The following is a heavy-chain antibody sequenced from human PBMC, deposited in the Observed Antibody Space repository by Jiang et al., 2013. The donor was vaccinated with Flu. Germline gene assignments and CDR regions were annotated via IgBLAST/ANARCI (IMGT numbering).Heavy chain of an antibody. CDR1: GYIFSNYA. D-gene: IGHD1-26*01. CDR3: ARALGASD. J-gene: IGHJ4*02. CDR2: INTDTGSP. Sequence: QSGSELKDPGASVKVSCKASGYIFSNYAINWVRQAPGQGLEWMGWINTDTGSPTYARGFTSRFIFSVDTSVSTAYLQISGLKAEDTAVYYCARALGASDWGQGTLVTVS. V-gene: IGHV7-4-1*02.